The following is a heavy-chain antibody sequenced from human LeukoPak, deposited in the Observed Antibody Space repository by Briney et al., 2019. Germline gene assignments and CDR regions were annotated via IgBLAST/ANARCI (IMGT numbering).Heavy chain of an antibody. CDR3: ARDLSVTHLDY. D-gene: IGHD5-18*01. CDR2: INPNSGGT. Sequence: ASVKVSCKASGYTFTSYGISWVRQAPGQGLEWMGWINPNSGGTNYAQKFQGRVTMTRDTSISTAYMELSRLRSDDTAVYYCARDLSVTHLDYWGQGTLVTVSS. CDR1: GYTFTSYG. V-gene: IGHV1-2*02. J-gene: IGHJ4*02.